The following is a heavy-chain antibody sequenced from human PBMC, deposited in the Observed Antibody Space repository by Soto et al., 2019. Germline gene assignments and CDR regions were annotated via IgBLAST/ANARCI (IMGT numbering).Heavy chain of an antibody. CDR3: AKTALFSGSYPIWDDAFDI. V-gene: IGHV3-30*18. CDR2: ISYDGSNK. J-gene: IGHJ3*02. Sequence: QVQLVESGGGVVQPGRSLRLSCAASGFTFSSYGVHWVRQAPGKGLEWVAVISYDGSNKYYADSVKGRFTISRDNSKNTLYLQMNSLRAEDTAVYYCAKTALFSGSYPIWDDAFDIWGQGTMVTVSS. CDR1: GFTFSSYG. D-gene: IGHD1-26*01.